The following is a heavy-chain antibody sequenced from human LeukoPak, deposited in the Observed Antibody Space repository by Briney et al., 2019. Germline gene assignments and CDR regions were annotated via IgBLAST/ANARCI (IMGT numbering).Heavy chain of an antibody. V-gene: IGHV3-9*01. CDR1: VFTFDDYA. D-gene: IGHD3-10*02. Sequence: SLRLSCAASVFTFDDYAMHWVRQAPGKGLEWVSGISWNSGSIGYADSVKGRFTISRDNAKNSLYLQMNSLRAEDTAVYYCAELGITMIGGVWGKGTTVTISS. J-gene: IGHJ6*04. CDR3: AELGITMIGGV. CDR2: ISWNSGSI.